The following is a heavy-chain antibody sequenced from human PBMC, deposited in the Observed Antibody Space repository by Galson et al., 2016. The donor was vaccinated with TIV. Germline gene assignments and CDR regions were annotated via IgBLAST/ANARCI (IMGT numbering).Heavy chain of an antibody. J-gene: IGHJ6*02. CDR2: ISDGGKT. CDR3: ARDRVVDATYYYYYYGMDV. CDR1: GLSVKINY. D-gene: IGHD2-15*01. Sequence: SLRLSCAASGLSVKINYMTWVRQAPGKGLEWVSLISDGGKTYCPDSVRGRFTISRDNSKNTLYLQMNSLRLEDTAVYYCARDRVVDATYYYYYYGMDVWGQGTAVTVSS. V-gene: IGHV3-66*02.